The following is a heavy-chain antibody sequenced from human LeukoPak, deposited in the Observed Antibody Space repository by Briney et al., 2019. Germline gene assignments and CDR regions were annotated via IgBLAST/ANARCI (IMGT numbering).Heavy chain of an antibody. CDR1: RFSLSDFW. D-gene: IGHD3-22*01. CDR2: IKQDASET. CDR3: VRDISGYYFDY. Sequence: GGSLRLSCAASRFSLSDFWMTWVRQAPGKDLAWVANIKQDASETYYVDSVKGRFIISRDNAKNSLYLQMNSLRAEDTALYYCVRDISGYYFDYWGQGTLVTVSS. J-gene: IGHJ4*02. V-gene: IGHV3-7*05.